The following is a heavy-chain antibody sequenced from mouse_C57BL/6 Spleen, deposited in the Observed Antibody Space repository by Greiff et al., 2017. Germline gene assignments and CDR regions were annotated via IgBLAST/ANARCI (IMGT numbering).Heavy chain of an antibody. J-gene: IGHJ4*01. Sequence: VKLQESDAELVKPGASVKISCKVSGYTFTDHTIHWMKQRPEQGLEWIGYIYPRDGSTKYNEKFKGKATLTADKSSSTAYMQLNSLTSEDSAVYFCARYDDGYYDYAMDYWGQGTSVTVSS. CDR2: IYPRDGST. CDR3: ARYDDGYYDYAMDY. CDR1: GYTFTDHT. V-gene: IGHV1-78*01. D-gene: IGHD2-3*01.